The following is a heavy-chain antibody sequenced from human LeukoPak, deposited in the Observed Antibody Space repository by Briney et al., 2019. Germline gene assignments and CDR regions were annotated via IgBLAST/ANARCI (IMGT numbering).Heavy chain of an antibody. V-gene: IGHV1-3*01. D-gene: IGHD5-24*01. CDR3: AIRDGHTDH. J-gene: IGHJ4*02. CDR1: GYTFTNYA. CDR2: INAANGYA. Sequence: ASVKVSCKASGYTFTNYAIHWVRQAPGQRPEWLAWINAANGYARYSHHLQGRVTITRDTSASTAYMEVNNLRSDDTAMYYCAIRDGHTDHWGQGTLVTVSS.